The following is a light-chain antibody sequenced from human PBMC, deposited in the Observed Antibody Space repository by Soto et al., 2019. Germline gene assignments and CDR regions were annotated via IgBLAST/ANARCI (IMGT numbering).Light chain of an antibody. CDR2: DVS. J-gene: IGLJ2*01. CDR1: SSDVGAYNY. V-gene: IGLV2-11*01. CDR3: AAWDDSLNGPV. Sequence: QSALTQPRSVSGSPGQSVTISCTGTSSDVGAYNYVSWYQQHPGKAPKLMIYDVSKRPSGVPDRFSGSKSGTSASLAIGGLQSEDEADYYCAAWDDSLNGPVFGGGTKVTVL.